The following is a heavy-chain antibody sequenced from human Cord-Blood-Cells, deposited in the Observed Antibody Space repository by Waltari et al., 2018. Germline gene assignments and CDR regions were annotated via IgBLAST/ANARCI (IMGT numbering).Heavy chain of an antibody. Sequence: QLQLQESGPGLVKPSETLSLTCTVSGGSSSSSRYYWGWIRQPPGKGLEWIGSIYYSGSTYYNPSLKSRVTISVDTSKNQFSLKLSSVTAADTAVYYCASIDITSDAFDIWGQGTMVTVSS. J-gene: IGHJ3*02. D-gene: IGHD3-9*01. CDR1: GGSSSSSRYY. CDR2: IYYSGST. V-gene: IGHV4-39*01. CDR3: ASIDITSDAFDI.